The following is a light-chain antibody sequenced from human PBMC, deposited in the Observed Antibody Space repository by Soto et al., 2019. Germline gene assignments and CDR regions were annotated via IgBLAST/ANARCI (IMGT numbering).Light chain of an antibody. J-gene: IGKJ1*01. CDR3: QNLDSAPQT. CDR1: QGIRHY. V-gene: IGKV1-27*01. CDR2: EAS. Sequence: QPPFHLYYSVGGRVTMPCRARQGIRHYVAWYQQKPGKGPKLPNYEASKLQSGGPSRFRGGGSGTKFTLTISSLQPEDVATYCCQNLDSAPQTFGQGTKVDIK.